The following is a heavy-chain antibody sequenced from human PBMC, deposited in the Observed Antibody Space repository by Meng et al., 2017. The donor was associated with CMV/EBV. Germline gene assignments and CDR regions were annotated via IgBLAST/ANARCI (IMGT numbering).Heavy chain of an antibody. Sequence: QVQLQESGPGLVKPSATLSPTCAVSGGSISSHYWSWIRQPAGKGLEWIGRIYTSGSTNYNPSLKSRVTMSVDTSKNQFSLKLSSVTAADTAVYYCARGPEVDYGDYVGLDYWGQGTLVTVSS. V-gene: IGHV4-4*07. D-gene: IGHD4-17*01. CDR1: GGSISSHY. CDR3: ARGPEVDYGDYVGLDY. J-gene: IGHJ4*02. CDR2: IYTSGST.